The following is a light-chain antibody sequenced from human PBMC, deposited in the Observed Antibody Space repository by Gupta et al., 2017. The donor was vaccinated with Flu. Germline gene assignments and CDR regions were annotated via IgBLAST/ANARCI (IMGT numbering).Light chain of an antibody. CDR1: QSLLHSNGYNY. CDR2: LGS. Sequence: DIVMTQPPLCLPVTPGEPASISCRSSQSLLHSNGYNYLDWYLQKPGQSPQLLIYLGSNRASGVPDRFSGSGSGTDFTLKISRVEAEDVGVYYCMQALQTPRAFGQGTKVEIK. CDR3: MQALQTPRA. V-gene: IGKV2-28*01. J-gene: IGKJ1*01.